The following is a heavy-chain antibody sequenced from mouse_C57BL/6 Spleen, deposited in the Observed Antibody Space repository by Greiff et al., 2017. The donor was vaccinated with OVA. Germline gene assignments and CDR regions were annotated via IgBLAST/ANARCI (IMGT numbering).Heavy chain of an antibody. CDR3: AETAQAPWFAY. D-gene: IGHD3-2*02. V-gene: IGHV1-82*01. Sequence: QVQLKQSGPELVKPGASVKISCKASGYAFSSSWMNWVKQRPGKGLEWIGRIYPGDGDTNYNGKFKGKATLTADKSSSTAYMQLSSLTSGDSAVYFCAETAQAPWFAYWGQGTLVTVSA. CDR1: GYAFSSSW. CDR2: IYPGDGDT. J-gene: IGHJ3*01.